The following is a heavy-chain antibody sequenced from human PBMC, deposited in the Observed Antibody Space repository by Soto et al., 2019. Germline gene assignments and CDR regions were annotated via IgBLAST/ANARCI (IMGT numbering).Heavy chain of an antibody. Sequence: QVQLVQSGAEVKKPGASVKVSCKASGYTFTSYYMHWVRQAPGQGLEWMGIINPSGGSTSYAQKFQGRVTMTRDTSPSTVYMELSSLRSEDTAVYYCARAQRPQWLVSVDWYFDLWGRGTLVTVSS. CDR3: ARAQRPQWLVSVDWYFDL. CDR2: INPSGGST. V-gene: IGHV1-46*01. CDR1: GYTFTSYY. J-gene: IGHJ2*01. D-gene: IGHD6-19*01.